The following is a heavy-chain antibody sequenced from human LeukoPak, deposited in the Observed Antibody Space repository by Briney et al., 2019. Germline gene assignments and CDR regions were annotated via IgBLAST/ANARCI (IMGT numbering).Heavy chain of an antibody. CDR2: IYYSGST. CDR1: GGSISSSSYY. Sequence: NPSETLSLTCTVSGGSISSSSYYWGWIRQPPGKGLEWIGSIYYSGSTYYNPSLKSRVTISADTSKNQLSLKVNSVTATDTAVYYCVRRLEVWGQGTMVTVSS. CDR3: VRRLEV. V-gene: IGHV4-39*01. J-gene: IGHJ3*01.